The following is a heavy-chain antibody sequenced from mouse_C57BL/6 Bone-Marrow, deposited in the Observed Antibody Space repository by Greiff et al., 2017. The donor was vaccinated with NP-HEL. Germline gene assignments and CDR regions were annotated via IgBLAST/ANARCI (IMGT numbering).Heavy chain of an antibody. Sequence: QVQLQQSGAELVRPGTSVKMSCKASGYTFTSYWIGWAKQRPGHGLEWIGDIYPGGGYTNYNEKFKGKATLTADKSSSTAYMQFSSLTSEDSAIYYCARARSYLYFDGWGTGTTVTVSS. CDR1: GYTFTSYW. V-gene: IGHV1-63*01. J-gene: IGHJ1*03. CDR2: IYPGGGYT. CDR3: ARARSYLYFDG.